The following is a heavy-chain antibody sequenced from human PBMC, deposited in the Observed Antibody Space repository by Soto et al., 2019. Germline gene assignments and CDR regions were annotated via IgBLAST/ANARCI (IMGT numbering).Heavy chain of an antibody. D-gene: IGHD3-22*01. CDR3: ARQIYDSDTGPNFQYYFAS. CDR1: GYSFTNHW. CDR2: IDPSDSYT. J-gene: IGHJ4*02. V-gene: IGHV5-10-1*01. Sequence: GYSMKISWKCSGYSFTNHWISWGREMPGKGLEWMGRIDPSDSYTKYSPSFQGHVTISADKSVNTAYLQWSSLQASDTAMYYCARQIYDSDTGPNFQYYFASWGKGTPVTVS.